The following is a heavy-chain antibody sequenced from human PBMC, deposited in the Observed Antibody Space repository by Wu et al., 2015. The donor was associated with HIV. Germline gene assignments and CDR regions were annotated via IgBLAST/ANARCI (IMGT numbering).Heavy chain of an antibody. V-gene: IGHV1-2*02. Sequence: QVQLVQSGAEVKKPGASVKVSCKASGYTFTGYYMHWVRQAPGQGLEWMGWINPNSGGTNYAQKFQGRVTMTRDTSISTAYMELSRLRSEDTAVYYCARDLQYGSGSYPRGDYYYGMDVVGPRDHGHRLL. J-gene: IGHJ6*02. CDR1: GYTFTGYY. CDR3: ARDLQYGSGSYPRGDYYYGMDV. CDR2: INPNSGGT. D-gene: IGHD3-10*01.